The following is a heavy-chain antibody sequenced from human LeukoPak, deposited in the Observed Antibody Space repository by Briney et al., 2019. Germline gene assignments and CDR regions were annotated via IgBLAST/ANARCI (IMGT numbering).Heavy chain of an antibody. V-gene: IGHV3-48*03. Sequence: GGSLRLSCGASGFNFAISEMNWVRQAPGKGPECLSYVDTSGTTVHYADSVWGRFTVSRDNARNTLYLQMSSLRADDTALYYCAKVRRDEYSYGFYEFWGQGTLVTVSS. CDR2: VDTSGTTV. D-gene: IGHD5-18*01. CDR1: GFNFAISE. CDR3: AKVRRDEYSYGFYEF. J-gene: IGHJ4*02.